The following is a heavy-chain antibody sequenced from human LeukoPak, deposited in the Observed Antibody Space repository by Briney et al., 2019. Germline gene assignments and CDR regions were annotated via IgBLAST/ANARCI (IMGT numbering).Heavy chain of an antibody. CDR2: ISAYNGNT. V-gene: IGHV1-18*01. Sequence: GASVKVSCKASGYTFTSYGISWVRQASGQGLEWMGWISAYNGNTNYAQKLQGRVTMTTDTSTSTAYMELRSLRSDDTAVYYCARAPKDYGSGSYYTYYYYYGMDVWGQGTTVTVSS. J-gene: IGHJ6*02. CDR1: GYTFTSYG. D-gene: IGHD3-10*01. CDR3: ARAPKDYGSGSYYTYYYYYGMDV.